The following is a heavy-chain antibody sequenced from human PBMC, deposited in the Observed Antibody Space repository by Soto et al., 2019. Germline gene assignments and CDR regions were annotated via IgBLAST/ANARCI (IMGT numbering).Heavy chain of an antibody. V-gene: IGHV4-34*01. CDR3: ARVGAMVTYFDY. Sequence: SETLSLTCAVYGGSFSGYYWSWIRQPPGKGLEWIGEINHSGSTNYNPSLKSRVTISVDTSKNQFSLKLSSVTAADTAVYYCARVGAMVTYFDYWGQGTLVTVSS. D-gene: IGHD5-18*01. J-gene: IGHJ4*02. CDR1: GGSFSGYY. CDR2: INHSGST.